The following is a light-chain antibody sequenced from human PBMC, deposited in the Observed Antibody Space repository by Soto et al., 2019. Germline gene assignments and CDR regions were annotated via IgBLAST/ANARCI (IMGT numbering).Light chain of an antibody. CDR3: SSYTSSSTLGV. J-gene: IGLJ1*01. V-gene: IGLV2-14*01. CDR1: SSDVGGYNY. Sequence: QSVLTQPASVSGSPGQSITISCTGTSSDVGGYNYVSWYQQHPGKAPKLMIYEVSNRPSGVSNRFSGSKSGNTASLTISGLQAEDEADYYCSSYTSSSTLGVFGNGTKVT. CDR2: EVS.